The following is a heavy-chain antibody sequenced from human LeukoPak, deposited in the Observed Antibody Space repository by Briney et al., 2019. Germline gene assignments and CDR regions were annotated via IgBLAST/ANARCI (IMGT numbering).Heavy chain of an antibody. J-gene: IGHJ3*02. CDR1: GGSISSYY. CDR2: IYYSGST. CDR3: ARDGQVVPAAPPAFDI. Sequence: SETLSLTCTVSGGSISSYYWSWIRQPPGKGLEWIGYIYYSGSTNYNPSLKSRVTISVDTSKNQFSLKLSTVTAADTAVYYCARDGQVVPAAPPAFDIWGRGTMVTVSS. D-gene: IGHD2-2*01. V-gene: IGHV4-59*01.